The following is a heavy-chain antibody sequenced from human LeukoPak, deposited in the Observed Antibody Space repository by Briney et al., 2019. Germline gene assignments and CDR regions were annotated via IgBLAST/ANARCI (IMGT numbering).Heavy chain of an antibody. CDR1: GFTFSSYG. CDR3: AKDIAPMYDYDSSGYYGDY. CDR2: VRYDGSNK. V-gene: IGHV3-30*02. Sequence: PGGSLRLSCAASGFTFSSYGMHWVRQAPGKGLEWVAFVRYDGSNKYYADSVKGRFTISRDNSKNTLYLQMNSLRAEDTAVYYCAKDIAPMYDYDSSGYYGDYWGQGTLVTVSS. J-gene: IGHJ4*02. D-gene: IGHD3-22*01.